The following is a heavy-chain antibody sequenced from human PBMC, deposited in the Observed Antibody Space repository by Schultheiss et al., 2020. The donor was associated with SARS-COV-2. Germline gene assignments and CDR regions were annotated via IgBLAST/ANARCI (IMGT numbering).Heavy chain of an antibody. CDR2: ISGSGGST. J-gene: IGHJ4*02. D-gene: IGHD1-26*01. Sequence: GGSLRLSCAASGFTFSSYAMSWVRQAPGKGLEWVSAISGSGGSTYYADSVKGRFTISRDNSKNTLYLQMNSLRAEDTAVYYCARDQGLWELVNTPDNWGQGTVVTVSS. V-gene: IGHV3-23*01. CDR3: ARDQGLWELVNTPDN. CDR1: GFTFSSYA.